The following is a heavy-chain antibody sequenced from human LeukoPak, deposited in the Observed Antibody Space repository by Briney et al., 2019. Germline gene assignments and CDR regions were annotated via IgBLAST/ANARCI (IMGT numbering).Heavy chain of an antibody. CDR2: ISYAGST. Sequence: SQTLSLTCTVSGGSISSGGYSWSWIRQHPGKGLEWIGYISYAGSTSYNPSLKSRVTISVDTSKNHFSLKLSSVTAADTAVYYCASKRYYYYYMDVWGKGTTVTVSS. CDR1: GGSISSGGYS. V-gene: IGHV4-31*03. CDR3: ASKRYYYYYMDV. J-gene: IGHJ6*03.